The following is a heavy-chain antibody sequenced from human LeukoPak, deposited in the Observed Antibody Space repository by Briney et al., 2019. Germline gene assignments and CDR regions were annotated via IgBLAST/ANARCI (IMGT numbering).Heavy chain of an antibody. D-gene: IGHD3/OR15-3a*01. CDR3: ARRIMGDFWTNSDYFDY. Sequence: GSSVKVSCKASGYTFTGYYIQWVRQAPGQGLEWMGWISADNGNTNYAQKFQGRVTMTTDTSTSTAYMELRGLRSDDTAVYYCARRIMGDFWTNSDYFDYWGQGTLVTVSS. V-gene: IGHV1-18*04. J-gene: IGHJ4*02. CDR2: ISADNGNT. CDR1: GYTFTGYY.